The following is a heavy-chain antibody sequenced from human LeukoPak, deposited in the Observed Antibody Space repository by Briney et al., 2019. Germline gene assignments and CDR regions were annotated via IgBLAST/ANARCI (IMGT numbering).Heavy chain of an antibody. CDR1: GGSIRSYY. CDR3: ARSYCSSTSCSPYYYYYMDV. CDR2: IYYSGST. Sequence: PSETLSLTCTVSGGSIRSYYWSWIRQPPGKGLEWIWYIYYSGSTNYNPSLKSRVTISVDTSKNQFSLKLSSVTAADTAVYYCARSYCSSTSCSPYYYYYMDVWGKGTTVTVSS. V-gene: IGHV4-59*12. J-gene: IGHJ6*03. D-gene: IGHD2-2*01.